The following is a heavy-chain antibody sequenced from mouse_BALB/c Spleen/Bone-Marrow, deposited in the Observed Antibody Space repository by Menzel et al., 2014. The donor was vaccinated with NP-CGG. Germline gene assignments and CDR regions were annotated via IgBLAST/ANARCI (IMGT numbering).Heavy chain of an antibody. Sequence: VQLQQSGAELVKPGASVKLSCKASGYTFTSYYMYWVKQRPGQGLEWIGEINPSNGGTNFNEKFKSKATLTVDKSSSTAYVQPSSLTSEDSAVYYCTREGDSPFAYWGQGTLVTVSA. CDR1: GYTFTSYY. V-gene: IGHV1S81*02. D-gene: IGHD2-13*01. CDR3: TREGDSPFAY. CDR2: INPSNGGT. J-gene: IGHJ3*01.